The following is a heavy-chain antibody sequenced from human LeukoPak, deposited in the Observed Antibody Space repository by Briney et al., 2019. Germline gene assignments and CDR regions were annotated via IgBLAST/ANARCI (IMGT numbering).Heavy chain of an antibody. J-gene: IGHJ4*02. Sequence: ASVKVSCKASGYTFTDYYIHWVRQAPGQGLEWMAWMNPNSGGTSYAQKFQGRVTLTRDTSISTAYMELSRLRFDDTAVYYCARNKDGKSLDYWGQGTPVTVSS. CDR3: ARNKDGKSLDY. CDR2: MNPNSGGT. CDR1: GYTFTDYY. V-gene: IGHV1-2*02.